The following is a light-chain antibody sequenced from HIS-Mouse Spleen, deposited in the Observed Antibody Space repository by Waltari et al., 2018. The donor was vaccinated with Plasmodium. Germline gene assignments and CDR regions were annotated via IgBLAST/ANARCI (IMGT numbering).Light chain of an antibody. Sequence: SYELTQPPSVSVSPGQTARITCPGDQLGDKYACWYQQKPGQSPVLVIYQDRQRPSGIPGRFSGSNSGNTATLTISGTQAMDEADYYCQAWDSSTVVFGGGTKLTVL. CDR1: QLGDKY. J-gene: IGLJ2*01. CDR3: QAWDSSTVV. CDR2: QDR. V-gene: IGLV3-1*01.